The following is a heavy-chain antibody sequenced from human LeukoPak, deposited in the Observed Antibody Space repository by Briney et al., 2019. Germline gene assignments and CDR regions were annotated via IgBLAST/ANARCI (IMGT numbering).Heavy chain of an antibody. CDR1: GFTFNDYA. CDR2: ISWNSGSI. V-gene: IGHV3-9*01. CDR3: AKVVVVVAATSAFDI. Sequence: PGRSLRLSCAASGFTFNDYAMHWVRQAPGKGLEWVSGISWNSGSIGYADSVKGRFTISRDNAKNSLYLQMNSLRAEDTALYYCAKVVVVVAATSAFDIWGQGTMVTVSS. J-gene: IGHJ3*02. D-gene: IGHD2-15*01.